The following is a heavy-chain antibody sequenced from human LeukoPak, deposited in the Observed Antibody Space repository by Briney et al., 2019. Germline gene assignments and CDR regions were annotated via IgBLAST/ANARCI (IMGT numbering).Heavy chain of an antibody. CDR1: GGSLSGYY. J-gene: IGHJ4*02. V-gene: IGHV4-34*01. Sequence: SETLSLTCTVYGGSLSGYYWSWIRQSQGKGLEWIGEINHSGSAKYIPSLKSRVTISVDTSRNQFSLDLTSVTAADTAVYYCARGRGDSSPYMGGFYYFDSWGQGSLVTVSS. D-gene: IGHD5-18*01. CDR2: INHSGSA. CDR3: ARGRGDSSPYMGGFYYFDS.